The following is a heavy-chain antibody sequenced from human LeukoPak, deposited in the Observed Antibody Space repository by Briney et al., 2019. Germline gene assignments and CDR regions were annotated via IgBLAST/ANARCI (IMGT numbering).Heavy chain of an antibody. CDR2: ISAYNGNT. CDR1: GGTFSSYT. D-gene: IGHD2-8*01. V-gene: IGHV1-18*01. Sequence: ASVKVSCKASGGTFSSYTISWVRQAPGQGLEWMGWISAYNGNTNYAQKLQGRVTMTTDTSTSTAYMELKSLRSDDTAVYYCARVSRGGLMVYTIRPNDAFDIRGQGTMVTVSS. CDR3: ARVSRGGLMVYTIRPNDAFDI. J-gene: IGHJ3*02.